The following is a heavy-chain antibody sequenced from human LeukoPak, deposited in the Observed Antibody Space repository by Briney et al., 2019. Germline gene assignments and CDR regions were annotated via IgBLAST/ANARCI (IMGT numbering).Heavy chain of an antibody. J-gene: IGHJ4*02. CDR2: ISSSGGTI. V-gene: IGHV3-11*04. CDR3: ATHYDILIGIDY. CDR1: GFTFSDSY. D-gene: IGHD3-9*01. Sequence: GGSLRLSCAASGFTFSDSYMSWIRQAPGKGLDWVSYISSSGGTIYYADSVKGRFTISRDNAKNSLYLQMNSLRAEDTAVYYCATHYDILIGIDYWGQGTLVTVSS.